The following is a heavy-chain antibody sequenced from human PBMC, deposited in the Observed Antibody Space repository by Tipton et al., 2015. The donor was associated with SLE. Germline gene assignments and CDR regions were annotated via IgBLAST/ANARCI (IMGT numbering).Heavy chain of an antibody. CDR2: IYYSGST. CDR3: ARDLEYSSSGWYFDL. D-gene: IGHD6-6*01. Sequence: TLSLTCAVSGFSISSAYYWGWIRQPPGKGLEWIGYIYYSGSTYYNPSLKSRVTISVDTSKNQFSLKLSSVTAADTAVYYCARDLEYSSSGWYFDLWGRGTLVTVSS. V-gene: IGHV4-38-2*02. J-gene: IGHJ2*01. CDR1: GFSISSAYY.